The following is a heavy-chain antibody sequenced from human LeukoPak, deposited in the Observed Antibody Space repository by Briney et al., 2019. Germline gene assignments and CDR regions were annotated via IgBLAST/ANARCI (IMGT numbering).Heavy chain of an antibody. CDR2: IYYSGST. Sequence: KSSETLSLTCTVSGGSISSYYWSWIRQPPGKGLEWIGYIYYSGSTYYNPSLKSRVTISVDTSKNQFSLKLSSVTAADTAVYYCARALRGSYIDYWGQGTLVTVSS. CDR3: ARALRGSYIDY. CDR1: GGSISSYY. V-gene: IGHV4-59*12. D-gene: IGHD1-26*01. J-gene: IGHJ4*02.